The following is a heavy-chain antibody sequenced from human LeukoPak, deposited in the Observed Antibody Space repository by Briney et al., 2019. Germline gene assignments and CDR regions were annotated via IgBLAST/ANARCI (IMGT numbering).Heavy chain of an antibody. D-gene: IGHD3-22*01. J-gene: IGHJ4*02. CDR1: GGTFSSYA. CDR3: ASWGDSSGYYYRGIDARNENYYFDY. Sequence: GASVKVSCKASGGTFSSYAISWVRQAPGQGLEWMGGIIPIFGTANYAQKFQGRVTITADESTSTAYMELSSLRSEDTAVYYCASWGDSSGYYYRGIDARNENYYFDYWGQGTLVTVSS. CDR2: IIPIFGTA. V-gene: IGHV1-69*13.